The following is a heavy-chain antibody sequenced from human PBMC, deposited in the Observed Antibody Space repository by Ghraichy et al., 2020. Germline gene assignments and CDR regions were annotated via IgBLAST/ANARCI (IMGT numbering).Heavy chain of an antibody. CDR3: ARGPLRYFDWLSHGAFDI. V-gene: IGHV4-34*01. CDR2: INHSGST. CDR1: GGSFSGYY. Sequence: SETLSLTCAVYGGSFSGYYWSWIRQPPGKGLEWIGEINHSGSTNYNPSLKSRVTISVDTSKNQFSLKLSSVTAADTAVYYCARGPLRYFDWLSHGAFDIWGQGTMVTVSS. D-gene: IGHD3-9*01. J-gene: IGHJ3*02.